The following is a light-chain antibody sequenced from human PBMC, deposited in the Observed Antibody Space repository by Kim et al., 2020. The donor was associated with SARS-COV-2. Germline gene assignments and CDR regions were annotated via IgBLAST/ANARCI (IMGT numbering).Light chain of an antibody. J-gene: IGLJ2*01. CDR3: GTWDSSLSAGVV. V-gene: IGLV1-51*01. Sequence: QSVLTQPPSVSAAPGQKVTISCSGSSSNIGNNYVSWYQQLPGTAPKLLIYDNNKRPSGIPDRFSGSKSGTSASLVITGLQTGDEADYYCGTWDSSLSAGVVFGGGTQLTVL. CDR2: DNN. CDR1: SSNIGNNY.